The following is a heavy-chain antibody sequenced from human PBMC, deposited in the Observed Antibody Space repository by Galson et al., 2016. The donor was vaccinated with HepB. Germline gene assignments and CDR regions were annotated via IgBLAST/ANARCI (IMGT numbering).Heavy chain of an antibody. CDR1: GHTFTGHY. V-gene: IGHV1-2*02. Sequence: SVKVSCKASGHTFTGHYMHWVRQAPGQGLEWMGWINPKSGDTNYAQTFRGRVTMTRDTSISTAYMELRRLTPDDTAVYYCARDPSGNRNYPLYYYGMDVWGQGTTVIVSS. CDR3: ARDPSGNRNYPLYYYGMDV. J-gene: IGHJ6*02. CDR2: INPKSGDT. D-gene: IGHD1-7*01.